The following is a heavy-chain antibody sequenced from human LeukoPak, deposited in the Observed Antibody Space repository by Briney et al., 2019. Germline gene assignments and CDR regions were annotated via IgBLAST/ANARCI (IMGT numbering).Heavy chain of an antibody. CDR3: AGRRVLDASFDY. D-gene: IGHD3-16*01. Sequence: PGRSLRLSCAASGFTVSNNYMSSVRQAPGKGLEWVSVIYSGDNTYYVESVKGRFTISRDNSKNTLFLQMNRLRAEDTAVYYCAGRRVLDASFDYWGQGTLVTVSS. J-gene: IGHJ4*02. CDR1: GFTVSNNY. CDR2: IYSGDNT. V-gene: IGHV3-66*02.